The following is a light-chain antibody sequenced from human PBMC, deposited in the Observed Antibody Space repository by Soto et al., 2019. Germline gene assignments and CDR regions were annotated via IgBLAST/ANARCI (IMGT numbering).Light chain of an antibody. CDR3: ATWDGSLPGEV. CDR2: DNN. Sequence: QSVLTQSPSVSAAPGQTVTISCSGSGSNIGNNFVSWYQQLPGTAPKLLIYDNNKRPSGIPDRFSGSKSGTSGTLDITGLQTGDEADYYCATWDGSLPGEVFGGGTKLTVL. V-gene: IGLV1-51*01. J-gene: IGLJ2*01. CDR1: GSNIGNNF.